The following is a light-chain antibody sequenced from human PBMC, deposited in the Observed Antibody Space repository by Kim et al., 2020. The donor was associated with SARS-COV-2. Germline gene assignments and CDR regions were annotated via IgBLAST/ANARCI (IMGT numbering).Light chain of an antibody. CDR1: QSLLHSNGYNY. J-gene: IGKJ2*03. CDR3: MQALQTPPYS. V-gene: IGKV2-28*01. Sequence: PASISCRSSQSLLHSNGYNYLDWYLQKPGQAPQLLIYLGSNRASGVHDRFSGSGAGTDFTLKISRVEAEDVGVYYCMQALQTPPYSFGQGTKLEI. CDR2: LGS.